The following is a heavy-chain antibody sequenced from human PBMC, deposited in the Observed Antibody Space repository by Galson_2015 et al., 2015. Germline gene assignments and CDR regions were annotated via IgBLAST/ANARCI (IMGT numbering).Heavy chain of an antibody. V-gene: IGHV4-59*01. Sequence: SETLSLTCTVSGGSIRSYYWDWIRQSPGKGLEWIGYIYYSGSTNYNPSLKSRVTMSVDTSKNQFSLKLSSVTAADTAVYYCARLVGATRVDFWGQGTLVTVSS. D-gene: IGHD1-26*01. CDR1: GGSIRSYY. CDR2: IYYSGST. CDR3: ARLVGATRVDF. J-gene: IGHJ4*02.